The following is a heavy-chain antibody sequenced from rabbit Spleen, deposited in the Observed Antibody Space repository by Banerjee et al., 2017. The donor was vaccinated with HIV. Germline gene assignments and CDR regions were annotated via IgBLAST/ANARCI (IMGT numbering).Heavy chain of an antibody. Sequence: QQQLVESGGGLVKPGASLTLSCTASEFSFSNKAVMCWVRQAPGKGLELIACIDTGSSGFTYFASWAKGRFTISKTSSTTVTLQMTSLTVADTATYFCARDPPDVAAYAFNLWGQGTLVTVS. CDR2: IDTGSSGFT. V-gene: IGHV1S45*01. CDR3: ARDPPDVAAYAFNL. J-gene: IGHJ4*01. CDR1: EFSFSNKAV. D-gene: IGHD6-1*01.